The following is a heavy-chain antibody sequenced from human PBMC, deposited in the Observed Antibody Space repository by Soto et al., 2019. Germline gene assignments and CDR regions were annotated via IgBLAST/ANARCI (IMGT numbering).Heavy chain of an antibody. Sequence: EVQLVESGGGLIQPGGSLRLSCAVSGFTVSNNYMSWVRQAPGKGLEGVSVIYSGGYTAYGDSVKGRFTISRDNSKNTLIFKRNGRGADDPAVYYGGTHAGGGGYWGQGTLVTVSS. CDR1: GFTVSNNY. CDR3: GTHAGGGGY. D-gene: IGHD3-10*01. CDR2: IYSGGYT. J-gene: IGHJ4*02. V-gene: IGHV3-53*01.